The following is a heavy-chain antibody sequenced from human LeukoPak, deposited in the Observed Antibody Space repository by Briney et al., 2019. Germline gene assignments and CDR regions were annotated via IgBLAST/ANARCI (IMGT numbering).Heavy chain of an antibody. J-gene: IGHJ4*02. D-gene: IGHD5-18*01. CDR1: GGSISSGGYY. CDR3: ARDGSRAPYVDTAPSFDY. Sequence: PSETLSLTCTVSGGSISSGGYYWSWIRQHPGKGLEWIGYIYYSGSTYYNPSLKSRVTISVDTSKNQFSLKLSSVTAADTAVYYCARDGSRAPYVDTAPSFDYWGQGTLVTDSS. V-gene: IGHV4-31*03. CDR2: IYYSGST.